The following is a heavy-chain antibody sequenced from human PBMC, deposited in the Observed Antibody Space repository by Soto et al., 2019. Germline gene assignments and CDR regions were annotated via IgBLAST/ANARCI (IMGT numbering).Heavy chain of an antibody. J-gene: IGHJ3*02. CDR2: IWYDGSNK. CDR1: GFTFSSYG. CDR3: ARDVSQYDAFDI. D-gene: IGHD2-8*01. Sequence: GGSLRLSCAASGFTFSSYGMHWVRQAPGKGLEWVAVIWYDGSNKYYADSVKGRFTISRDNSKNTLYLQMNSLRAEDTAVYYCARDVSQYDAFDIWGQGTMVTVSS. V-gene: IGHV3-33*01.